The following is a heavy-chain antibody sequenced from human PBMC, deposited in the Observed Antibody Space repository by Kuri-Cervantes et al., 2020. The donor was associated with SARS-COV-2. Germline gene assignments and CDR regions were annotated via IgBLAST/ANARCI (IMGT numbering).Heavy chain of an antibody. J-gene: IGHJ5*02. CDR1: GYTFTSYY. CDR2: INPSGGST. CDR3: AREEEEGCSDGSCNQNWFDP. D-gene: IGHD2-15*01. Sequence: ASVKVSCKASGYTFTSYYMHWVRQAPGQGLEWMGIINPSGGSTSYAQKFQGRVTMTRDTSTSTVYMELSSLRSEDTAVYYCAREEEEGCSDGSCNQNWFDPWGQGTLVTVSS. V-gene: IGHV1-46*03.